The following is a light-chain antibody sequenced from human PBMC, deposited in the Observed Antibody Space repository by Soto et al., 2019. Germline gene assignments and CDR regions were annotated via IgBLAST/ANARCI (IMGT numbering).Light chain of an antibody. V-gene: IGKV3D-15*03. Sequence: EIVMTQSPATLSVSPGERATLSCRASQSVSSNLAWYQQKPGQAPRLLIYGASSRATGIPDRFSGSGSGTEFTLTISILQPDDFATYYCQQYSSYWTFGQGTKVDIK. CDR3: QQYSSYWT. J-gene: IGKJ1*01. CDR1: QSVSSN. CDR2: GAS.